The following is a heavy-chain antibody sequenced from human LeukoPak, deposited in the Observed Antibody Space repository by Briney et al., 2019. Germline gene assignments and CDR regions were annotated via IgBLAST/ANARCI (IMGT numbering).Heavy chain of an antibody. V-gene: IGHV4-31*03. J-gene: IGHJ3*02. CDR3: ARLVITATGDAFDI. CDR2: IYYSGST. CDR1: GGSISSGGYY. D-gene: IGHD3-22*01. Sequence: PSQTLSLTCTVSGGSISSGGYYWSWIRQHPGKGLEWIGYIYYSGSTYYNPSLKSRVTISVDTSKNQFSLKLSSVTAADTAVYYCARLVITATGDAFDIWGQGTMVTVSS.